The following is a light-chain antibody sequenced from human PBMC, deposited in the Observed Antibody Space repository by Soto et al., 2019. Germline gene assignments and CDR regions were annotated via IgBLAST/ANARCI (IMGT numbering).Light chain of an antibody. V-gene: IGKV3-20*01. J-gene: IGKJ1*01. CDR3: HPYGSSGT. Sequence: EIVLTQSPGTVSLSPGERSTLSCRASQSVSNNYLAWYQQKPGQAPRLLIYGASNRATGIPDRFSGSGSGTDFTLTIRRLEPEDFALYYCHPYGSSGTFRQGTKVDIK. CDR1: QSVSNNY. CDR2: GAS.